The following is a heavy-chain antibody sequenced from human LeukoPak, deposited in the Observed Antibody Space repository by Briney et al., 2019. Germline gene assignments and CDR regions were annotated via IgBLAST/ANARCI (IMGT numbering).Heavy chain of an antibody. CDR1: GYTFSSYS. D-gene: IGHD3-10*01. CDR3: ARVLNYYGSGSYFGY. V-gene: IGHV3-21*01. CDR2: ISSSSSYI. J-gene: IGHJ4*02. Sequence: SCKASGYTFSSYSMNWVRQAPGKGLEWVSSISSSSSYIYYADSVKGRFTISRDNAKNSLYLQMNSLRAEDTAVYYCARVLNYYGSGSYFGYWGQGTLVTVSS.